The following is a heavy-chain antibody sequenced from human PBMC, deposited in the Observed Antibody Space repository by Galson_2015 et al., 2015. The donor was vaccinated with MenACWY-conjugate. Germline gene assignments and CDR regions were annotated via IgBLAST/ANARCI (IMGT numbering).Heavy chain of an antibody. V-gene: IGHV2-5*01. CDR3: AHSGGSYLREYFDY. J-gene: IGHJ4*02. CDR2: IYWYDDK. D-gene: IGHD1-26*01. Sequence: LIYWYDDKRYSPSLKSRLTITKDTSKNQVVLTMTNMDPVDTATYYCAHSGGSYLREYFDYWGQGTLVTVSS.